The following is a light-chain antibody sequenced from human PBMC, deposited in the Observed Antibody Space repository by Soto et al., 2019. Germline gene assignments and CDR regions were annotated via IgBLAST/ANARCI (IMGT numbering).Light chain of an antibody. Sequence: GDTVKITCRARQRISSYLNWYQQKPGKAPKLLMYADSTLQSGVPSRFSGSGSGTEVNLIIISPRHDDCAADFCQRPYDTPATFSPGTKVDIK. CDR1: QRISSY. CDR3: QRPYDTPAT. CDR2: ADS. V-gene: IGKV1-39*01. J-gene: IGKJ3*01.